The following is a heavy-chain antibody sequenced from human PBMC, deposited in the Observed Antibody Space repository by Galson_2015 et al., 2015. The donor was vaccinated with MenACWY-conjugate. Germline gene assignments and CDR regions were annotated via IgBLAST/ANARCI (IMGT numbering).Heavy chain of an antibody. CDR2: IKHDGSGK. CDR1: GFTFSNSW. D-gene: IGHD6-19*01. CDR3: ARAKEQWLSKTFDV. Sequence: SLRLSCATSGFTFSNSWMGWVRQAPGKGLEWVANIKHDGSGKFYVDSVKGRFIISRDNAKNSLYPQMDSLRAEDTAVYFCARAKEQWLSKTFDVWGQGTLVTVSS. J-gene: IGHJ3*01. V-gene: IGHV3-7*01.